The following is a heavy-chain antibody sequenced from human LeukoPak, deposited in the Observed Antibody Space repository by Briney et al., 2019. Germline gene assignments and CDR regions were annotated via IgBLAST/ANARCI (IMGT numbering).Heavy chain of an antibody. D-gene: IGHD3-10*01. V-gene: IGHV1-18*01. Sequence: GASVKVSCKASGYTFTSYGISWVRQAPGEGLEGMGWISAYNGNTNYAQKLQGRVTMTTDTSTSTAYMELRSLRSDDTAVYYCARGSRWFGELSLYGMDVWGQGTTVTVSS. J-gene: IGHJ6*02. CDR2: ISAYNGNT. CDR1: GYTFTSYG. CDR3: ARGSRWFGELSLYGMDV.